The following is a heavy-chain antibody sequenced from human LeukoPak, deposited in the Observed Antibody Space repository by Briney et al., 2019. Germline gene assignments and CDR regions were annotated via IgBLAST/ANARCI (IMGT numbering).Heavy chain of an antibody. CDR2: ISYDGSNK. V-gene: IGHV3-30*04. Sequence: GGSLRLSCAASGFTFSSYAMHWVRQAPGKGLEWVAVISYDGSNKYYADSVKGRFTISRDNSKNSLYLQMNSLRAEDTALYYCAKTDANYYDSSGYYGVDYWGQGTLVTVSS. CDR3: AKTDANYYDSSGYYGVDY. D-gene: IGHD3-22*01. CDR1: GFTFSSYA. J-gene: IGHJ4*02.